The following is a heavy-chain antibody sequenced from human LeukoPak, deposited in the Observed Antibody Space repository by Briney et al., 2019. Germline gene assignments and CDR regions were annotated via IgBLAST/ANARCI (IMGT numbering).Heavy chain of an antibody. CDR1: SGSFSSGGYS. D-gene: IGHD3-10*01. V-gene: IGHV4-30-2*01. J-gene: IGHJ4*02. Sequence: SQTLSLTCAVSSGSFSSGGYSWSWLRQPPGKGLEWIGYIYHSGSTYYNPSLKSRVTISVDRSKNQFSLKLSSVTAADTAVCYCASLEYYYGSGSYYNGAFDYWGQGTLVTVSS. CDR3: ASLEYYYGSGSYYNGAFDY. CDR2: IYHSGST.